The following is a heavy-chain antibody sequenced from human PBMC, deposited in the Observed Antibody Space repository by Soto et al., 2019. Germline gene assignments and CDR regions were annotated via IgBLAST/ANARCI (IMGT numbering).Heavy chain of an antibody. D-gene: IGHD3-10*01. CDR2: INVGNGNT. CDR3: ARGVGSGSYYNQYNWFDP. CDR1: GYTFTRYN. V-gene: IGHV1-3*01. Sequence: ASVKVSCKTPGYTFTRYNIHWVRQAPGQRLEWMGWINVGNGNTRYSQKFQGRVTITRDTSASTAYMELRSLRSDDTAVYYCARGVGSGSYYNQYNWFDPWGQGTLVTVSS. J-gene: IGHJ5*02.